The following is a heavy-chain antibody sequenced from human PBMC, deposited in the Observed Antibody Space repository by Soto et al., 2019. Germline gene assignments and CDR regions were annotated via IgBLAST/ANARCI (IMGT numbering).Heavy chain of an antibody. D-gene: IGHD2-15*01. CDR2: ISSSGSTI. CDR1: GFTFSDYY. CDR3: ADGPRCSGGSCYGPTWGAEYFQH. V-gene: IGHV3-11*01. Sequence: GGSLRLSCAASGFTFSDYYMSWIRQAPGKGLEWVSYISSSGSTIYYADSVKGRFTISRDNAKNSLYLQMNSLRAEDTAVYYCADGPRCSGGSCYGPTWGAEYFQHWGQGTLVTVSS. J-gene: IGHJ1*01.